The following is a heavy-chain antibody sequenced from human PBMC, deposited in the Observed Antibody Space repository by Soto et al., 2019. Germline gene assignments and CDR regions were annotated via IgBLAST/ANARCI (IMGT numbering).Heavy chain of an antibody. V-gene: IGHV4-59*01. CDR2: AYYSGST. Sequence: SETLSLTCTVSGGSISHYYWSWIRQSPGKGLEWIGYAYYSGSTDYNPSLKSRVTMSVDTSKNQVSLKLNSVTTADTAVYYCARDRSTYGGGGTGEVKENWFDPWGPGTLVTSPQ. CDR3: ARDRSTYGGGGTGEVKENWFDP. J-gene: IGHJ5*02. D-gene: IGHD2-8*01. CDR1: GGSISHYY.